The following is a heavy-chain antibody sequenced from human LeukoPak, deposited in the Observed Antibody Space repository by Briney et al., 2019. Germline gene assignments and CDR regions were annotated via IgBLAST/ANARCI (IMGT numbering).Heavy chain of an antibody. CDR3: ARGGSYYYDRPHT. J-gene: IGHJ5*02. V-gene: IGHV1-2*06. Sequence: GASVKVSCKASGYIFTDYYMHWVRQAPGQELGWMGRINPNSGGTNYAQKFQGRVTMTRDTSISTAYTELSSLRSEDTATYYCARGGSYYYDRPHTWGQGTLVTVSS. CDR1: GYIFTDYY. D-gene: IGHD3-22*01. CDR2: INPNSGGT.